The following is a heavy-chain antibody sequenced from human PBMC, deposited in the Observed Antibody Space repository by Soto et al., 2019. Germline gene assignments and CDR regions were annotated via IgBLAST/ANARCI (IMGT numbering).Heavy chain of an antibody. CDR3: AQRLRGYGLGRELANYFNT. Sequence: QILLKESGPSLVRPTKTLTLTCTFSGFSLSNTGVGVGWIRQPPGKDLEWLALIYWDDDKRYSPSLKSRLTVTTYTSKYEVILTMANMVPVDTATYYWAQRLRGYGLGRELANYFNTWGHEILVTVSS. CDR1: GFSLSNTGVG. J-gene: IGHJ5*01. D-gene: IGHD3-10*01. V-gene: IGHV2-5*02. CDR2: IYWDDDK.